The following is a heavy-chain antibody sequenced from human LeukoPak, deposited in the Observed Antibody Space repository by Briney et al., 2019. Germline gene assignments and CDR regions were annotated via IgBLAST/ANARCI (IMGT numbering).Heavy chain of an antibody. CDR3: ARLRYCSGGSCPD. Sequence: PGGSLRLSCAASGFTFSSYSMDWVRQAPGKGLEWVSSISSSSSYIYYADSVKGRFTISRDNAKNSLYLQMNSLRAEDTAVYYCARLRYCSGGSCPDWGQGTLVTVSS. J-gene: IGHJ4*02. CDR2: ISSSSSYI. V-gene: IGHV3-21*01. CDR1: GFTFSSYS. D-gene: IGHD2-15*01.